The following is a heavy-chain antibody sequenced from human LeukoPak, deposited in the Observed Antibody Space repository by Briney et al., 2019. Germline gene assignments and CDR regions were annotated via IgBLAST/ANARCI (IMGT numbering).Heavy chain of an antibody. J-gene: IGHJ5*02. Sequence: GGSLRLSCAASGFTFSSYAMHWVRQAPGKGLEWVSSISSSSSYIYYADSVKGRFTISRDNSKNTLYLQMNSLRAEDMAVYYCAKSDGGGCFDPWGQGTLVTVSS. CDR3: AKSDGGGCFDP. CDR2: ISSSSSYI. V-gene: IGHV3-21*04. CDR1: GFTFSSYA. D-gene: IGHD2-21*01.